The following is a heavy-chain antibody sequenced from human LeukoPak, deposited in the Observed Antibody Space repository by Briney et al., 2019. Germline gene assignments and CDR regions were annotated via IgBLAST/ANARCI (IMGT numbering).Heavy chain of an antibody. Sequence: GGSLRLSCAASGFTVSNNYMTWVRQAPGKGLEWVSVIYNGGSTYYANSVKGRFTISRDGSKNTLYLQMNSLRAEDTAVYYCARDFRWLQLGIFDYWGQGTLVTVSS. D-gene: IGHD5-24*01. CDR3: ARDFRWLQLGIFDY. V-gene: IGHV3-53*01. J-gene: IGHJ4*02. CDR2: IYNGGST. CDR1: GFTVSNNY.